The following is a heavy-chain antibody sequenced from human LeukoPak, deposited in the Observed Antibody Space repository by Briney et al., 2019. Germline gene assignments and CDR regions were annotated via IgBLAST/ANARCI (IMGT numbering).Heavy chain of an antibody. J-gene: IGHJ4*02. V-gene: IGHV1-2*02. CDR2: INPNSGGT. CDR3: ARRQWERTRSLVY. CDR1: GYTFTGYY. D-gene: IGHD1-26*01. Sequence: ASVKVSCKASGYTFTGYYMHWVRQAPGQGLERMGWINPNSGGTNYAQKFQGRVTMTRDTSISTAYMELSRLRSDDTAVYYCARRQWERTRSLVYWGQGTLVTVSS.